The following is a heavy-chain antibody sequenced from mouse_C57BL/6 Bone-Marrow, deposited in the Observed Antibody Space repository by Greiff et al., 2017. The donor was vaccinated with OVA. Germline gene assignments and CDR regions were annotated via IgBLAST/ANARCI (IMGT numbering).Heavy chain of an antibody. J-gene: IGHJ4*01. Sequence: EVQRVESEGGLVQPGSSMKLSCTASGFTFSDYYMAWVRQVPEKGLEWVANINYDGSSTYYLDSLKSRFIISRDNAKNILYLQMSSLKSEDTATYYCARDGHYYAMDYWGQGTSVTVSS. CDR2: INYDGSST. V-gene: IGHV5-16*01. CDR1: GFTFSDYY. CDR3: ARDGHYYAMDY.